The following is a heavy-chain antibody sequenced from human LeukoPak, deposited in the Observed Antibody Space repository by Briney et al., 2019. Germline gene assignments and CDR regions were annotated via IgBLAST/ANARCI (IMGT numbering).Heavy chain of an antibody. CDR1: GYTFTGYY. CDR3: ARGCSSTSCYHWYGY. Sequence: ASVKVSCKASGYTFTGYYMHWVRQAPGQGLEWMGRINPNSGGTNYAQKFQGRVTMTRDTSISTAYMELSRLRSDDTAVYYCARGCSSTSCYHWYGYWGQGTLVTVSS. V-gene: IGHV1-2*06. D-gene: IGHD2-2*01. J-gene: IGHJ4*02. CDR2: INPNSGGT.